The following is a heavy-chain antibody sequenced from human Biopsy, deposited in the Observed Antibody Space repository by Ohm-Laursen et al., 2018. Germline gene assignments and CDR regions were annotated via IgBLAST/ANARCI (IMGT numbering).Heavy chain of an antibody. CDR1: GESFNGYY. J-gene: IGHJ6*02. CDR3: VRGVDYYDPYHYYALDV. Sequence: GTLSLTCVVYGESFNGYYWSWIRQTPGKGLEWIGEINHSGRTNYNPSLKSRVTILVDTSKNQFSLKVRSVTAADTAVYYCVRGVDYYDPYHYYALDVWGQGTTVTVSS. CDR2: INHSGRT. D-gene: IGHD3-22*01. V-gene: IGHV4-34*01.